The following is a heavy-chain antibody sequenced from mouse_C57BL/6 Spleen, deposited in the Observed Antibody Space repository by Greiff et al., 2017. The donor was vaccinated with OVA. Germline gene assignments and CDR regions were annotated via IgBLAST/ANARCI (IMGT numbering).Heavy chain of an antibody. CDR1: GFTFSSYG. CDR3: ARHDGYDAMDY. V-gene: IGHV5-6*01. J-gene: IGHJ4*01. CDR2: ISSGGSYT. Sequence: EVQGVESGGDLVKPGGSLKLSCAASGFTFSSYGMSWVRQTPDKRLEWVATISSGGSYTYYPDSVKGRFTISRDNAKNTLYLQMSSLKSEDTAMYYCARHDGYDAMDYWGQGTSVTVSS. D-gene: IGHD2-3*01.